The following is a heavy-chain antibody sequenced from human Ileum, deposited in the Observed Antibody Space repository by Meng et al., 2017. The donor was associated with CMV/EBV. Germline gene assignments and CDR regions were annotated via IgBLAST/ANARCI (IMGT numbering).Heavy chain of an antibody. CDR2: INPNTGDT. J-gene: IGHJ4*02. D-gene: IGHD7-27*01. CDR1: GYTFIGYY. CDR3: ARDEGHFGAGDWGRPAD. V-gene: IGHV1-2*02. Sequence: ASVKVSCKASGYTFIGYYMHWVRQAPGQGLEWMGWINPNTGDTKNAQKFQGRVTMTRDTSINTAYMELSSLGSDDTAVYYCARDEGHFGAGDWGRPADWGQGTLVTVSS.